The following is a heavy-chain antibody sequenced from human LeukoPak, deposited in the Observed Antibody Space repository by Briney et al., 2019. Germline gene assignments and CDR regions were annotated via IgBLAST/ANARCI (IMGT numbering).Heavy chain of an antibody. Sequence: SVKVSCKASGGTFSSYAISWVRQAPGQGLEWMGGIIPIFGTANYAQKFQGRATITADKSTSTAYMELSSLRSEDTAVYYCARAGGYYDSSGSFWGQGTLVTVSS. V-gene: IGHV1-69*06. CDR3: ARAGGYYDSSGSF. D-gene: IGHD3-22*01. CDR2: IIPIFGTA. J-gene: IGHJ4*02. CDR1: GGTFSSYA.